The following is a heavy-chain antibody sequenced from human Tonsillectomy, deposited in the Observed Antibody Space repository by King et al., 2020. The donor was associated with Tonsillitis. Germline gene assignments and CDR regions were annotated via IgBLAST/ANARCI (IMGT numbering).Heavy chain of an antibody. D-gene: IGHD5-18*01. CDR1: GFTFSSYG. Sequence: VQLVESGGGVVQPGRSLRLSCAASGFTFSSYGMHWVRQAPGKGLEGVAVIWYDGSNKYYGDSVKGRVTISRYNSKNTLHLQMNSLRAEDTGVYYFVRARGYSYGGFDYWGQGTLVTVSS. CDR3: VRARGYSYGGFDY. CDR2: IWYDGSNK. V-gene: IGHV3-33*01. J-gene: IGHJ4*02.